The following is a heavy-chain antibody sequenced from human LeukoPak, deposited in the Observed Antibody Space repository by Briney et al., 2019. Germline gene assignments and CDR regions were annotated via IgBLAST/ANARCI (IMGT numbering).Heavy chain of an antibody. J-gene: IGHJ3*02. CDR1: GFTVSSNY. CDR3: AKDRGRAEYSSSWYIFDAFDI. CDR2: TYTGGST. V-gene: IGHV3-53*01. Sequence: PGGSLRLSCAASGFTVSSNYMSWVRQAPGKGLEWVSVTYTGGSTFYADSVRGRFTISRDNSKNTLYLQMNSLRAEDTAVYYCAKDRGRAEYSSSWYIFDAFDIWGLGTMVTVSS. D-gene: IGHD6-13*01.